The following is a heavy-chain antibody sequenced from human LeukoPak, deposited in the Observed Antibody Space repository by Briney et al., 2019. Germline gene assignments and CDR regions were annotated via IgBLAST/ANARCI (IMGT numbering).Heavy chain of an antibody. Sequence: ASVKVSCKASGYTFTSYYMHWVRQAPGQGLEWMGIINPSGGSTSYAQKFQGRGTMTRDTSTSTVYMELSSLRSEDTAVYYCARDNGDYYDSSGYYYPFDYWGQGTLVTVSS. V-gene: IGHV1-46*01. J-gene: IGHJ4*02. CDR2: INPSGGST. D-gene: IGHD3-22*01. CDR3: ARDNGDYYDSSGYYYPFDY. CDR1: GYTFTSYY.